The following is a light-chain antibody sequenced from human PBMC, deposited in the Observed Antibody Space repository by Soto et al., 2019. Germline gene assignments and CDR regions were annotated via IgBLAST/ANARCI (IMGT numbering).Light chain of an antibody. J-gene: IGKJ4*01. CDR1: QSVRSH. Sequence: EIVMTQSPATVSLSPGDRATLSCRASQSVRSHLAWFQQKPGQPPRLLIFGESTRATGVPARFSGSGSGTEFTLIISSLQSEDFAVYFCQQYNNWPLTFGGGTKVDIK. CDR3: QQYNNWPLT. CDR2: GES. V-gene: IGKV3-15*01.